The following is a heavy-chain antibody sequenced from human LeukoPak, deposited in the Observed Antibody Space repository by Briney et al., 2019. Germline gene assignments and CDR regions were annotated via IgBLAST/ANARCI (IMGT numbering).Heavy chain of an antibody. J-gene: IGHJ4*02. CDR3: ARDSRESHYYDFWSGYYKGYFDY. CDR1: GFTFSSYW. Sequence: GALRLSCAASGFTFSSYWMSWVRQAPGKGLERVANIKQDGSEKYYVDSVKGRFTISRDNAKNSLYLQMNSLRAEDTAVYYCARDSRESHYYDFWSGYYKGYFDYWGQGTLVTVSS. V-gene: IGHV3-7*01. CDR2: IKQDGSEK. D-gene: IGHD3-3*01.